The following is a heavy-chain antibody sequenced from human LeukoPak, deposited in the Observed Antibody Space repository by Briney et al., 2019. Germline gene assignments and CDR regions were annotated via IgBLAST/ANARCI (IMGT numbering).Heavy chain of an antibody. Sequence: HSGGSLRLSCAASGFAFNNYAMSWVRQAPGKGLEWVSAIRGVGVSTYYADSVKGRFTISRDNSKNTLFLQMNGLRVEDAAVYYCAKVADSRDWGNQYFQHWGHGTLVTVSS. CDR2: IRGVGVST. CDR3: AKVADSRDWGNQYFQH. V-gene: IGHV3-23*01. CDR1: GFAFNNYA. J-gene: IGHJ1*01. D-gene: IGHD3-22*01.